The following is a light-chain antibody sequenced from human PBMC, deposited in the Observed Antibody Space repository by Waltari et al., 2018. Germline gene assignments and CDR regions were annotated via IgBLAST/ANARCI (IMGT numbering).Light chain of an antibody. CDR2: KAN. CDR3: LLYLGSGIFV. CDR1: SGSLSTTSY. V-gene: IGLV8-61*01. J-gene: IGLJ3*02. Sequence: QTVVTQEPSLSVSPGGTVTLTCALSSGSLSTTSYASWYQQTPGQPPRTLVYKANRRSSGVPDRFSCSILGNRAALTITGAQAEDESDYYCLLYLGSGIFVFGGGTKLTVL.